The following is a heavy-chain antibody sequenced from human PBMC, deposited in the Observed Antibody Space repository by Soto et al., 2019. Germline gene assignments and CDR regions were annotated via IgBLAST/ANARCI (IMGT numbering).Heavy chain of an antibody. V-gene: IGHV3-23*01. Sequence: EVQLLESGGGLVQPGGSLRLSCAASGFTFSSYAMSWVRKAPGKGLEWDSAISGSGGSTYYADSVKGRFTISRDNSKNKVYLQMNSLRAEDTAVYYCSKTRVVVAATQFDYYGMDFWGQGTTVTVSS. CDR3: SKTRVVVAATQFDYYGMDF. D-gene: IGHD2-15*01. J-gene: IGHJ6*02. CDR1: GFTFSSYA. CDR2: ISGSGGST.